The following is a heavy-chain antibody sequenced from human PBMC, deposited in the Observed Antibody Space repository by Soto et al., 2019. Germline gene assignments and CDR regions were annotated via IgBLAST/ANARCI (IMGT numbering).Heavy chain of an antibody. CDR3: ARYCGLGCGPPAVAGPYYYYGMDV. CDR2: ISAYNGNT. J-gene: IGHJ6*02. CDR1: GYTFTRYG. V-gene: IGHV1-18*01. Sequence: GASVKVSCKASGYTFTRYGISWVRQAPGQGLEWMGWISAYNGNTNYAQKLQGRVTMTTDTSTSTAYMELRSLRSDDTAVYYCARYCGLGCGPPAVAGPYYYYGMDVWGQGTTVTVSS. D-gene: IGHD6-19*01.